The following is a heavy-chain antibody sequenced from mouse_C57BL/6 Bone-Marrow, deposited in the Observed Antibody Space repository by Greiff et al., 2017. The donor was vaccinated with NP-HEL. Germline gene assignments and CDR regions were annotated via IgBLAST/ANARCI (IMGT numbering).Heavy chain of an antibody. CDR3: ARRAY. V-gene: IGHV1-80*01. Sequence: VQLQQSGAELVKPGASVKISCKASGYDFSNYWMNWVKQRPGKGLEWIGQIYPGDGDTNYNGKFKDKATLTADKSSSTADMQLSRLPAEDCAVYFCARRAYGGQGTLVTVSA. CDR1: GYDFSNYW. J-gene: IGHJ3*01. CDR2: IYPGDGDT.